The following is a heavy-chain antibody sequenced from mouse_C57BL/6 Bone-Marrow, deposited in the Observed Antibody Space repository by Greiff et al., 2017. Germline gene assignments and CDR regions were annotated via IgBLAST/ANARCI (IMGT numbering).Heavy chain of an antibody. D-gene: IGHD1-1*01. V-gene: IGHV1-55*01. J-gene: IGHJ4*01. CDR1: GYTFTSYW. Sequence: QVQLQQPGAELVKPGASVKMSCKASGYTFTSYWITWVKQRPGQGLEWIGDIYPGSGSTNYNEKFKSKATLTVNTSSSTASMQLSSLTSVASAVYYCAREGDYYGSTYYAMDYWGQGTSVTVSS. CDR2: IYPGSGST. CDR3: AREGDYYGSTYYAMDY.